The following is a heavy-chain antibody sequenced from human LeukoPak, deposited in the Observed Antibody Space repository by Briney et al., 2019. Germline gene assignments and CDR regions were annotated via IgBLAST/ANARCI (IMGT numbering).Heavy chain of an antibody. J-gene: IGHJ4*02. D-gene: IGHD3-16*01. V-gene: IGHV3-21*01. CDR3: GRAFPPLRTSSAGDL. CDR1: GFTFSEYD. Sequence: PGGALRLSCSASGFTFSEYDMNRFRQAPGKGPEWVSSISYLSSHIYYGDSVKGRFSISRDNAKNSLYLQMNTLGAEDTAIYYCGRAFPPLRTSSAGDLWGQGMLVTVSS. CDR2: ISYLSSHI.